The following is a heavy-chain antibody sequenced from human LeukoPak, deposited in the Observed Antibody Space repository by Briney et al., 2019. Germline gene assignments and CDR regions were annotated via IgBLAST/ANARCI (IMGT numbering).Heavy chain of an antibody. Sequence: ASVKVSCKASGYTCTSYYMHWVRQAPGQGLEWMGIINPSGGSTSYAQKFQGRVTMTRDTSTSTVYMELSSLRSEDTAVYYCARSWVVAPPSSGMDVWGQGTTVTVSS. J-gene: IGHJ6*02. V-gene: IGHV1-46*01. CDR2: INPSGGST. CDR1: GYTCTSYY. CDR3: ARSWVVAPPSSGMDV. D-gene: IGHD2-15*01.